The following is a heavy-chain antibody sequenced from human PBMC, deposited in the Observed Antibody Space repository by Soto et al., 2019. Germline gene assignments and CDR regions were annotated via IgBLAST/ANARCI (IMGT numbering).Heavy chain of an antibody. Sequence: SETLSLTCAVYGGSFSGYYWSWIRQPPGKGLEWIGEINHSGSTNYNPSLKSRVTISVDTSKNQFSLKLGSVTAADTAVYYCARGGGYGSGSYYRSWGQGTLVTVSS. V-gene: IGHV4-34*01. CDR3: ARGGGYGSGSYYRS. D-gene: IGHD3-10*01. J-gene: IGHJ4*02. CDR2: INHSGST. CDR1: GGSFSGYY.